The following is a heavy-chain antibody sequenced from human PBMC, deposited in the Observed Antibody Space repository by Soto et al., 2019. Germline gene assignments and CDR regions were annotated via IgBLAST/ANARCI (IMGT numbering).Heavy chain of an antibody. V-gene: IGHV3-21*01. CDR3: ARGGCSGGSCYSHYYYYMDV. D-gene: IGHD2-15*01. CDR2: ISSSSSYI. Sequence: GGSLRLSCAASGFTFSSYSMNWVRQAPGKGLEWVSSISSSSSYIYYADSVKGRFTISRDNAKNSLYLQMNSLRAEDTAVYYCARGGCSGGSCYSHYYYYMDVWGKGTTVTVSS. J-gene: IGHJ6*03. CDR1: GFTFSSYS.